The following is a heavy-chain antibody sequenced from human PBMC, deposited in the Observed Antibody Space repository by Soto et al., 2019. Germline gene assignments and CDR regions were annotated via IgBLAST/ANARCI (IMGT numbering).Heavy chain of an antibody. CDR1: GFTFSSYA. J-gene: IGHJ4*02. V-gene: IGHV3-30-3*01. D-gene: IGHD2-21*02. CDR3: ARDRGGNSDN. CDR2: ISYDGSNK. Sequence: QVQLVESGGGVVQPGRSLRLSCAASGFTFSSYAMHWVRQAPGKGLEWVAVISYDGSNKYYADSVKGRFTISRDNFKNTLYLQMNSLRAEDTAVYYCARDRGGNSDNWGQGTLVTVSS.